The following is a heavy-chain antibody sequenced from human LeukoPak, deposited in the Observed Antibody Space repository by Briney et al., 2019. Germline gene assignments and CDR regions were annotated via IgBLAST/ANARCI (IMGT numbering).Heavy chain of an antibody. J-gene: IGHJ4*02. CDR3: TTPDDYVWGSYRYPQDY. D-gene: IGHD3-16*02. CDR2: IKSKTDGGTT. Sequence: GGSLRLSCAASGFTFSNAWMSWVRQAPGKGLEWVGRIKSKTDGGTTDYAAPVKGRFTISRDDSKNTLYLQMNSLKTEDTAVYYCTTPDDYVWGSYRYPQDYWGQGTLVTVSS. V-gene: IGHV3-15*01. CDR1: GFTFSNAW.